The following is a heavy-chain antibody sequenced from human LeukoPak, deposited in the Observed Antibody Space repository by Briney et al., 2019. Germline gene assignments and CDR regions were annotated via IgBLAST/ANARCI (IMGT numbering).Heavy chain of an antibody. CDR3: ASCSGYDSYYYGMDV. D-gene: IGHD2-15*01. Sequence: PSETLSLTCAVYGGSFSGYYWSWIRQPPGKGLEWIGEINHSGSTNYNPSLKSRVTISVDTSKNQFSLKLSSVTAADTAVYYCASCSGYDSYYYGMDVWGQATTVTLYS. J-gene: IGHJ6*02. V-gene: IGHV4-34*01. CDR2: INHSGST. CDR1: GGSFSGYY.